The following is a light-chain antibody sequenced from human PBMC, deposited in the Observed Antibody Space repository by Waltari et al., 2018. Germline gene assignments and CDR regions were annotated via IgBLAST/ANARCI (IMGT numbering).Light chain of an antibody. Sequence: DIVMTQSPDSLAVSLGERVSINCKSSQSIFHASNNKNYLAWYQQKAGQPPKPLIYWASSREFGVPKRCSGTGSGTDFTLTISSLEAEDVAIYFCQQYYSMPLTFGPGTTVEI. CDR3: QQYYSMPLT. CDR1: QSIFHASNNKNY. CDR2: WAS. V-gene: IGKV4-1*01. J-gene: IGKJ3*01.